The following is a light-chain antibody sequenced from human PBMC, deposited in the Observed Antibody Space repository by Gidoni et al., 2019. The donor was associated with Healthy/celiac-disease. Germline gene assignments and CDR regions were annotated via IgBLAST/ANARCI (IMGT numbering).Light chain of an antibody. Sequence: ELVLTQSTGTLSLSPGERATLSCRASQSVSSSYLAWYQQKPGQAPSLLIYGASSRATGIPDRFSGSGSGTDFTLTISRLEPEDFAVYYCQQYGSSPLTFGGGTKVEIK. CDR2: GAS. CDR3: QQYGSSPLT. J-gene: IGKJ4*01. CDR1: QSVSSSY. V-gene: IGKV3-20*01.